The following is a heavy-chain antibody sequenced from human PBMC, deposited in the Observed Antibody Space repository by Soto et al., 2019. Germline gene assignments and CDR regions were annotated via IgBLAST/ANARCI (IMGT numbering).Heavy chain of an antibody. J-gene: IGHJ4*02. CDR1: GFTFNIYA. Sequence: EVQLLESGGDLIQPGGSLRLSCAASGFTFNIYAMTWVSQAPGKGLEWVSAISRYGDFTYYADYVEGRFTISRDNSKNTLYLQRNSLRAEDTAVYYCAKDRYLDHDSRGYLFDNWGQGTLVTVSS. V-gene: IGHV3-23*01. D-gene: IGHD3-22*01. CDR2: ISRYGDFT. CDR3: AKDRYLDHDSRGYLFDN.